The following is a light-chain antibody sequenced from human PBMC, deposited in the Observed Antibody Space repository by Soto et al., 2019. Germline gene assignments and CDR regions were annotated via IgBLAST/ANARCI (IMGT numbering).Light chain of an antibody. Sequence: EIVLTQSPGTLSLSPGERATLSCRASQSVSNSYLAWYQQKPGQAPRLLIFGASSRATGSPDRFSGSGSGTDFTLTISRLEPEDFAVYYCQQYGSSPTFGQGTKLEIK. CDR1: QSVSNSY. CDR2: GAS. CDR3: QQYGSSPT. J-gene: IGKJ2*01. V-gene: IGKV3-20*01.